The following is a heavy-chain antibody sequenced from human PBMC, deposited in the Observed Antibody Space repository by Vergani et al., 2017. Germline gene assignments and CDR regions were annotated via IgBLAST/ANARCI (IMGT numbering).Heavy chain of an antibody. D-gene: IGHD2-15*01. Sequence: EVQLLESGGGLVQPGGSLSLSCAASGFTFSSYAMSWVRQAPGKGLEWVSAISGSGGSTYYADSVKGRFTISRDNSKNTLYLQMNSLRAEDTAVYYCAKVRRLLGYCSGGSCYPDYWGQGTLVTVSS. CDR1: GFTFSSYA. V-gene: IGHV3-23*01. J-gene: IGHJ4*02. CDR3: AKVRRLLGYCSGGSCYPDY. CDR2: ISGSGGST.